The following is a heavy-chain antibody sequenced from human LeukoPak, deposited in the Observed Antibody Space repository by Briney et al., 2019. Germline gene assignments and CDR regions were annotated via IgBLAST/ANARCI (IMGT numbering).Heavy chain of an antibody. CDR2: INHSGST. Sequence: PSETLSLTCAVYGGSFSGYYCSWIRQPPGKGLEWIGEINHSGSTNYNPSLKSRVTISVDTSKNQFSLKLSSVTAADTAVYYCARGPGYDILTGAYGSSDDYWGQGTLVTVSS. V-gene: IGHV4-34*01. CDR1: GGSFSGYY. D-gene: IGHD3-9*01. J-gene: IGHJ4*02. CDR3: ARGPGYDILTGAYGSSDDY.